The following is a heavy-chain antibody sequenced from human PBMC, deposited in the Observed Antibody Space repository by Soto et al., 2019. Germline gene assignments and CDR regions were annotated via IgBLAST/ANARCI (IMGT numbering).Heavy chain of an antibody. CDR3: ARVFGSGTQSAFFFDY. J-gene: IGHJ4*02. D-gene: IGHD3-10*01. CDR1: GYTFTSSG. V-gene: IGHV1-18*04. CDR2: ISAYNVNT. Sequence: ASVKVSCKASGYTFTSSGVSWVRQAPGQGLEWMGWISAYNVNTNYGQKFQGRVTMTTGTSTSTAYMERRSLRSDDTAVYYCARVFGSGTQSAFFFDYWGQGTLVTVSS.